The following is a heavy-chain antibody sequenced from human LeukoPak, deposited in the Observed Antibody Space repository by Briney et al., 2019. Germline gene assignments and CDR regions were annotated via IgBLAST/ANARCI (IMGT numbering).Heavy chain of an antibody. V-gene: IGHV3-7*01. J-gene: IGHJ4*02. CDR3: AREWQGGIAAAGTRIEGDY. CDR1: GFSVSGYW. Sequence: GGSLRLSCAVSGFSVSGYWMTWVRQAPGKGLERVANIKQDGSEKNYVDSVKGRFTISRDNAENSLFLQMNSLRAEDTAVYYCAREWQGGIAAAGTRIEGDYWGQGTLVAVSS. CDR2: IKQDGSEK. D-gene: IGHD6-13*01.